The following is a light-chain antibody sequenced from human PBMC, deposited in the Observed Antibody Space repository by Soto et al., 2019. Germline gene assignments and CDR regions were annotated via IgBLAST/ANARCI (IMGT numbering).Light chain of an antibody. V-gene: IGLV1-40*01. CDR1: SSNIGAGYD. Sequence: QSVLTQPPSVSGAPGQRVTISCTGSSSNIGAGYDLHWYQQLPGAAPKLLIFGIINRPSGVSERFSGSRSGASASLAITGLQAEDEADYFCQSYDNSLSGSEVFGTGTKLTVL. CDR3: QSYDNSLSGSEV. J-gene: IGLJ1*01. CDR2: GII.